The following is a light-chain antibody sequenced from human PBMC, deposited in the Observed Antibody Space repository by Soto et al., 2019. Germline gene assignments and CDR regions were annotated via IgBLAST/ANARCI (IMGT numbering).Light chain of an antibody. Sequence: EIVMTQSPTPLSVSPGERATLSCRASQSVGSDLAWYQQQPGQAPRLLIYGASTRATGIPARFSGSGSGTESTITISSLQSEDFTLYYCQQYNNWWTFGQGTKVDIK. V-gene: IGKV3-15*01. CDR1: QSVGSD. CDR3: QQYNNWWT. J-gene: IGKJ1*01. CDR2: GAS.